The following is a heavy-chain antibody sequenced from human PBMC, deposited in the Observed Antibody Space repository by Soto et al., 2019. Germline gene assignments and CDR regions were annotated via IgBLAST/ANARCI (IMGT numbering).Heavy chain of an antibody. D-gene: IGHD4-17*01. CDR1: GGSISNTVYY. J-gene: IGHJ6*02. V-gene: IGHV4-39*01. CDR2: IYYLGST. Sequence: SETLSLTCTVSGGSISNTVYYWAWVRQPPGKGLDWIGAIYYLGSTYYNSTLKTRVTISVDTSKNQYSLRVTSVTAADTAIYYCARVRGMTTATSERDLDVWGQGTTVTGSS. CDR3: ARVRGMTTATSERDLDV.